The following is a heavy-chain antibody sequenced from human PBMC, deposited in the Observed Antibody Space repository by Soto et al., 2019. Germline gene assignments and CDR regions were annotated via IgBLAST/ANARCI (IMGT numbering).Heavy chain of an antibody. D-gene: IGHD6-6*01. J-gene: IGHJ6*02. V-gene: IGHV3-23*01. CDR2: ISGSGGST. CDR1: GFTFSSYA. Sequence: GGSLRLSCAASGFTFSSYAMSWVRQAPGKGLEWVSAISGSGGSTYYADSVKGRFTISRDNSKNTLYLQMNSLRAEDTAVYYCAKQARGSSSSRPYYYYGMDVWGRGTTVTVSS. CDR3: AKQARGSSSSRPYYYYGMDV.